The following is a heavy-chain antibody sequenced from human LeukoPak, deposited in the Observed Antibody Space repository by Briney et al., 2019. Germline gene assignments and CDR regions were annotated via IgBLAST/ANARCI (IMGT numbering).Heavy chain of an antibody. CDR1: GFTFTIYS. CDR3: ARGINSVRNY. J-gene: IGHJ4*02. V-gene: IGHV3-48*02. CDR2: ISSSSSTI. Sequence: GGSLRLSGGAPGFTFTIYSMNWVRQAPGKGLEWLSSISSSSSTIFYADSMKGRFAISRDNAKNSLYLQMDSLRDADTAVYYCARGINSVRNYWGQGTLVTVSS. D-gene: IGHD5/OR15-5a*01.